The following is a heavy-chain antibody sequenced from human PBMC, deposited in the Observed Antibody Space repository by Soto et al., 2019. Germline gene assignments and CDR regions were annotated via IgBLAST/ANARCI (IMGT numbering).Heavy chain of an antibody. J-gene: IGHJ4*02. CDR3: AKGQGSHDY. CDR1: GFTFSIYA. CDR2: LSRSGDDT. Sequence: GGSLRLSCAASGFTFSIYAMSWVRQAPGKGLEWVSGLSRSGDDTYYADSVKGRFTISRDNSKSTLYLQMNGLRAEDTAVYYCAKGQGSHDYWGQGTLVTVSS. V-gene: IGHV3-23*01.